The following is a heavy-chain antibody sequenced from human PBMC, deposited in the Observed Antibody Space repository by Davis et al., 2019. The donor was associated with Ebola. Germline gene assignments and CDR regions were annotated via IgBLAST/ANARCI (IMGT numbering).Heavy chain of an antibody. J-gene: IGHJ3*02. CDR3: AREGGRYYDSSGYVFDI. V-gene: IGHV1-46*01. D-gene: IGHD3-22*01. CDR2: INPITGGT. CDR1: GYRFTSYY. Sequence: ASVKVSCKASGYRFTSYYMHWVRQAPGQGLEWMGLINPITGGTSYAQNFQVRVNMTRDTSTSTVYMEVSSLRSEDTAVYYCAREGGRYYDSSGYVFDIWGQGTMVKVSS.